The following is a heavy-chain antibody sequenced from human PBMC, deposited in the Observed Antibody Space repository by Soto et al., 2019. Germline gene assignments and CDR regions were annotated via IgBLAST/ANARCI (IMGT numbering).Heavy chain of an antibody. Sequence: PSETLSLTCAVSGYSISSGYYWGWIRQPPGKGLEWIGSIYHSGSTYYNPSLKSRVTISVDTSKNQFSLKLSSVTAADTAVYYCARGSVDTVDSSGFYEYWGQGTPVTVSS. V-gene: IGHV4-38-2*01. CDR2: IYHSGST. CDR1: GYSISSGYY. CDR3: ARGSVDTVDSSGFYEY. J-gene: IGHJ4*02. D-gene: IGHD3-22*01.